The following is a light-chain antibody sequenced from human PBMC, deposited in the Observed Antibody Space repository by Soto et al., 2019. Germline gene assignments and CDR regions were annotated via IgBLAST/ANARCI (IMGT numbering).Light chain of an antibody. V-gene: IGKV1-5*03. J-gene: IGKJ1*01. CDR3: QHYNSYSEA. Sequence: DIQMTQSTSTLSGSVGDRVTITCRASQTISSWLAWYQQKPGKAPKLLIYKASTLKSGVPSRFSGSGSGTEFTLTISSLQRDDFATYYCQHYNSYSEAFGQGTKVELK. CDR1: QTISSW. CDR2: KAS.